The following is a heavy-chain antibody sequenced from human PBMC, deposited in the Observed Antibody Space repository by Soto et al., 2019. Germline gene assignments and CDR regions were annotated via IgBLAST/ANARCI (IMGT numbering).Heavy chain of an antibody. CDR2: INPNSGGT. V-gene: IGHV1-2*04. J-gene: IGHJ5*02. Sequence: ASVKVSCKASGYTFTGYYMHWVRQAPGQGLEWMGWINPNSGGTSYAQKFQGWVTMTRDTSISTAYMELSRLRSDDKAVYYCERGGNLDTWGQGTLVTVSS. CDR1: GYTFTGYY. D-gene: IGHD4-4*01. CDR3: ERGGNLDT.